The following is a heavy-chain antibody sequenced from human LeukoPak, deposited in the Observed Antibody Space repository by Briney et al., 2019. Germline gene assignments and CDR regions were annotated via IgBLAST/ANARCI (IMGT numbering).Heavy chain of an antibody. CDR3: AKDPVPGSHSFDY. D-gene: IGHD3-10*01. CDR1: GFTFSSYA. J-gene: IGHJ4*02. CDR2: ISGSGGST. V-gene: IGHV3-23*01. Sequence: QSGGSLRLSCAASGFTFSSYAMSWVRQAPGKGLEWVSAISGSGGSTYYADSVKGRFTISRDNSKNTLYLQMNSLRAGDTAVYYCAKDPVPGSHSFDYWGQGTLVTVSS.